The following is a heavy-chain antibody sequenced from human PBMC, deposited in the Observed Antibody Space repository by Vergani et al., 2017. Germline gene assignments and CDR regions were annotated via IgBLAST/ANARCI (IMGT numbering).Heavy chain of an antibody. D-gene: IGHD3-22*01. CDR2: IYYSGST. CDR3: ARVRRDDSSGYYYYYGMDV. J-gene: IGHJ6*02. V-gene: IGHV4-30-4*01. CDR1: GGSISSGDYY. Sequence: QVQLQESGPGLVKPSQTLSLTCTVSGGSISSGDYYWSWIRQRPGKGLEWVGYIYYSGSTYYNPSLKCRVTISVDTSKNQFSLKLSSVTAEDTAVYYCARVRRDDSSGYYYYYGMDVWGQGTTVTVSS.